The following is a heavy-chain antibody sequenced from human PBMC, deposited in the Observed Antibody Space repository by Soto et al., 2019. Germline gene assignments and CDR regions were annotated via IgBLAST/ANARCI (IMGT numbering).Heavy chain of an antibody. CDR1: VGTFSSYT. V-gene: IGHV1-69*08. Sequence: QVQLVQSGAEVKKPGSSVKVSCKASVGTFSSYTISWVRQAPGQGLEWMGRIIPILGIANSAQKFQGRVTITADKSTSTAYMELSSLRSEDTAVYYCAIDPSAYDLPAYWGQGTLVTVSS. D-gene: IGHD5-12*01. CDR3: AIDPSAYDLPAY. CDR2: IIPILGIA. J-gene: IGHJ4*02.